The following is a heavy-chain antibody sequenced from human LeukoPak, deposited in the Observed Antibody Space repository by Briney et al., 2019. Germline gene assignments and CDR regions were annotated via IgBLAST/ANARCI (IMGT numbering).Heavy chain of an antibody. CDR1: GGSFSGYY. CDR3: ATSGNYAYPAKY. Sequence: ASETLSLTCAVYGGSFSGYYWSWIRQPPGKGLEWIGEINHSGSTDYNPSLKSRVTISFYTSKNQFSLKLSSVTAADTAVYYCATSGNYAYPAKYWGQGTLVTVSS. CDR2: INHSGST. D-gene: IGHD1-7*01. J-gene: IGHJ4*02. V-gene: IGHV4-34*01.